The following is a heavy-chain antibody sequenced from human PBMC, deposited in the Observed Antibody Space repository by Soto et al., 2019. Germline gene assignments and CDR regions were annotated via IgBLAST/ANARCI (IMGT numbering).Heavy chain of an antibody. Sequence: SETLSLTCTVSGGSISSGGYSWTWIRQSPGKGLEWIGYTYQSGSAYYNPSLKSRVTISVDRSKNQFSLNLTSVTAADTAVYYCARDYYGMDVWGQGATVTVSS. CDR2: TYQSGSA. J-gene: IGHJ6*02. CDR3: ARDYYGMDV. V-gene: IGHV4-30-2*06. CDR1: GGSISSGGYS.